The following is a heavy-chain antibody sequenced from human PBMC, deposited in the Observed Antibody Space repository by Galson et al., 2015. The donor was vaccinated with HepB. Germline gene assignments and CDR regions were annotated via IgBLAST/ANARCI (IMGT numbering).Heavy chain of an antibody. D-gene: IGHD2-15*01. J-gene: IGHJ5*02. V-gene: IGHV1-18*01. CDR1: GYSFTSYG. Sequence: SVKVSCKASGYSFTSYGISWVRQAPGQGLEWMGWISTYKGYTNYAQNLQGRVTMTTDTSTSMAYMELRSLRSDDTAVYYCVRGGGGSWFDPWGQGTLVSISS. CDR2: ISTYKGYT. CDR3: VRGGGGSWFDP.